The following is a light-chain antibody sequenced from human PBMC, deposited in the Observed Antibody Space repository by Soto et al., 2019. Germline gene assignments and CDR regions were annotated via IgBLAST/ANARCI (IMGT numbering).Light chain of an antibody. CDR1: QSVSSN. CDR2: GAS. Sequence: EIVMTQSLATLSXXXGXXXXXXXXASQSVSSNLAWYQQKPGQAPRLLIYGASTRATGIPARFSGSGSGTEFTLTISSLRSEDFAVYYCQQYNNWPRTFGQGTKVDI. J-gene: IGKJ1*01. CDR3: QQYNNWPRT. V-gene: IGKV3-15*01.